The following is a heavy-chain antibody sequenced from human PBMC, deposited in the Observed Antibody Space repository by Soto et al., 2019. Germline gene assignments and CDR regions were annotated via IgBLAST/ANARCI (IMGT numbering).Heavy chain of an antibody. CDR1: GFSFTSYS. CDR3: ARTWWNRGTSGPS. D-gene: IGHD2-15*01. Sequence: EVQLVESGGGLVQPGGSLRLSCAASGFSFTSYSMNWVRQAPGKGLEWISYITSSGNTIYYADSVKGRFTISRDNAKNSLYLQMNSLRADDTAVYYCARTWWNRGTSGPSWGQGTLVTVSS. J-gene: IGHJ5*02. CDR2: ITSSGNTI. V-gene: IGHV3-48*01.